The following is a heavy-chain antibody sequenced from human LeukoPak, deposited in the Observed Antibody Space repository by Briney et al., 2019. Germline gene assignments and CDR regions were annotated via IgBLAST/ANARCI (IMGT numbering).Heavy chain of an antibody. CDR3: ARWVIPGYYFDY. Sequence: SQTLSLTCTVSGGSISSGGYYWSWIRQHPGKGLEWIGYIYYSGSTYYNPSLKSRVTISVYTSKNQFSLKLSSVTAADTAVYYCARWVIPGYYFDYWGQGTLVTVSS. D-gene: IGHD2-21*01. CDR1: GGSISSGGYY. CDR2: IYYSGST. J-gene: IGHJ4*02. V-gene: IGHV4-31*03.